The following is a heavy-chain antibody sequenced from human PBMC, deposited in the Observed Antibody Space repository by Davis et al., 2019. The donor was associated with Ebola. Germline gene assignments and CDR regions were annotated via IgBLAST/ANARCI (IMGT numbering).Heavy chain of an antibody. Sequence: SETLSLTCSVSGGSITGYYWSWIRQPPGKGLECIGYIYYTGSTDYNPSLKSRVTMSVGASKNQFSLRLSSVTAADTAVYYCARLTGPFDYWGQGTLVTVSS. V-gene: IGHV4-59*01. CDR1: GGSITGYY. CDR2: IYYTGST. D-gene: IGHD1-20*01. J-gene: IGHJ4*02. CDR3: ARLTGPFDY.